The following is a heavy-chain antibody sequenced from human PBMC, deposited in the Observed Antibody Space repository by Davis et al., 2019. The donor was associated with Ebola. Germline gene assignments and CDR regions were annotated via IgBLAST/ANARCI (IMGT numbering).Heavy chain of an antibody. CDR3: ARDPYYYYGMDV. CDR1: GYTFTGYY. V-gene: IGHV1-2*02. CDR2: INPNSGGT. Sequence: ASVKVSCKASGYTFTGYYMHWVRQAPGQGLEWMGWINPNSGGTNYAQKFQGRVTMTRDTSISTAYMELSSLRSDDTAVYYCARDPYYYYGMDVWGQGTTVTVSS. J-gene: IGHJ6*02.